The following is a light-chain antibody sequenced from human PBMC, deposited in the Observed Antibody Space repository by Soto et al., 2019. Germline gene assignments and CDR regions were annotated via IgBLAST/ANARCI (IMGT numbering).Light chain of an antibody. Sequence: QMTQPPSSLSAFVGDRVTLSCRASQGLCNYLAWYQQKPGKVPKLLIYPAATLQSGVPSWLSGSGSGTDFTLTISSLQPADVATCSCQKYNCAPLTFGKGNKVEIK. V-gene: IGKV1-27*01. CDR1: QGLCNY. CDR2: PAA. J-gene: IGKJ1*01. CDR3: QKYNCAPLT.